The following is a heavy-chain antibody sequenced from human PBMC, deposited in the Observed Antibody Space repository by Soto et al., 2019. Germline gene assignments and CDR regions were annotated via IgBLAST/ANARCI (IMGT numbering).Heavy chain of an antibody. J-gene: IGHJ4*02. Sequence: SETLSLTCTVSGGSISSSIYYWVWIRQPPGKGLEWIGSIYYSGITYYNPSLKSRVTISVDTSKNHFSLKLSSVTAADTAVYYCARHGTLLIDYWGQGTLVTVSS. CDR3: ARHGTLLIDY. CDR2: IYYSGIT. CDR1: GGSISSSIYY. V-gene: IGHV4-39*01. D-gene: IGHD1-26*01.